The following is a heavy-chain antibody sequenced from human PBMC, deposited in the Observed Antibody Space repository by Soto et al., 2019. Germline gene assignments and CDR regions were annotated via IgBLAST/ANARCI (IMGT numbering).Heavy chain of an antibody. V-gene: IGHV3-74*01. CDR2: VHSDGTTT. D-gene: IGHD3-10*01. CDR3: ARGDRGGFDL. CDR1: GFTFDYYW. J-gene: IGHJ3*01. Sequence: EVQLVESGGGLVQPGESLRRSCAASGFTFDYYWMHWIREAPGKGLVWVSRVHSDGTTTTYADSVKGRFTISRDNARNTVSLQMSSLRAEDTPIYYCARGDRGGFDLWGHGTVVIVSS.